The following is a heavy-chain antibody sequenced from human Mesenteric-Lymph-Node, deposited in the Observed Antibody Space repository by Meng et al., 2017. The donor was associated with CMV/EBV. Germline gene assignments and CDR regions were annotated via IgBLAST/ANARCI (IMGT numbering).Heavy chain of an antibody. Sequence: FSGFSFDPLGVAVGWIRQPPGKALEWLALISWNDDQRYSPSLRSRLSVSKDASKNQVFLTMTNMDPEDTATYYCAHRGELATMNWFDPWGQGTLVTVSS. CDR3: AHRGELATMNWFDP. J-gene: IGHJ5*02. D-gene: IGHD3-10*01. CDR1: GFSFDPLGVA. CDR2: ISWNDDQ. V-gene: IGHV2-5*01.